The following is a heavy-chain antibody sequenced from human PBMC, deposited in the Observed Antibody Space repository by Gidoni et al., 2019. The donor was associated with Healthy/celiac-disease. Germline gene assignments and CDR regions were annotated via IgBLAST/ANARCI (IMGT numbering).Heavy chain of an antibody. J-gene: IGHJ6*02. CDR2: IIPIFGTA. V-gene: IGHV1-69*01. CDR3: ASCDILTGYRYYYYYGMDV. CDR1: GGTFSSYA. D-gene: IGHD3-9*01. Sequence: QVQLVQSGAEVKKPGSSVKVSCKASGGTFSSYAISWVRQAPGQGLEWMGGIIPIFGTANYAQKFQGRVTITADESTSTAYMELSSLRSEYTAVYYCASCDILTGYRYYYYYGMDVWGQGTTVTVSS.